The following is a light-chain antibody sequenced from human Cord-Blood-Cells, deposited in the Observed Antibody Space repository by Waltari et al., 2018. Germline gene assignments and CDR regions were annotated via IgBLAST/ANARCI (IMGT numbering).Light chain of an antibody. Sequence: QSALTQPASVSGSPGQSITISCTGTRSDVGGYNYVSWYQQPPGKAPKLMIYEVSKRPSGVSNRFSGAKSGNTASLTSSGLQAEDEADYYCSSYTSSSTLVFGTGTKVTVL. CDR3: SSYTSSSTLV. V-gene: IGLV2-14*01. J-gene: IGLJ1*01. CDR1: RSDVGGYNY. CDR2: EVS.